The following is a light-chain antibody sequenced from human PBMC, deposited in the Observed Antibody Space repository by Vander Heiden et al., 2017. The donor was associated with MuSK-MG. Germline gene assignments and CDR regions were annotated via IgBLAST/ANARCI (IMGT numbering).Light chain of an antibody. J-gene: IGKJ4*01. CDR2: AAS. CDR1: QGISVF. V-gene: IGKV1-16*01. CDR3: QQYNAYPLT. Sequence: DFQMPQLPPTLPASVGDRVIITCRASQGISVFLAWYQQRPGRAPKSLIYAASNLHSGVPSRFSGCGSGTEFTLTIGSLQTEDFATYYCQQYNAYPLTFGGGTKVEIK.